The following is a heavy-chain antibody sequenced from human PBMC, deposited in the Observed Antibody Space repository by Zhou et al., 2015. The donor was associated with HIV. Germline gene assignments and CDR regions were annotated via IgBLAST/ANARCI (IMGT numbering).Heavy chain of an antibody. V-gene: IGHV1-69*04. CDR3: ARAGRHSESSGYYMSHFDI. D-gene: IGHD3-22*01. Sequence: QVQLVQSGAEVKTPGSSVTVSCKVSGDIFSNYIFIWVRQAPGHGPEWVGRIIPSLNIVNYARDFKGRATISADSATNTAFMELSGLKSDDTAVYYCARAGRHSESSGYYMSHFDIWGQGTLITVSS. CDR2: IIPSLNIV. J-gene: IGHJ4*02. CDR1: GDIFSNYI.